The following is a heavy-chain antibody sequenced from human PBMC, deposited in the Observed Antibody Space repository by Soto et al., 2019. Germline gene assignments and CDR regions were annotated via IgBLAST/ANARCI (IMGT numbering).Heavy chain of an antibody. Sequence: GESVKISCXGSGYSFTSYWISWVRQMPGKGLEWMGRIDPSDSYTNYSPSFQGHVTISADKSISTAYLQWSSLKASDAAMYYCASNRLNSSGWYGYYYYYGMDVWGQGTTVTVSS. CDR3: ASNRLNSSGWYGYYYYYGMDV. CDR2: IDPSDSYT. D-gene: IGHD6-19*01. V-gene: IGHV5-10-1*01. CDR1: GYSFTSYW. J-gene: IGHJ6*02.